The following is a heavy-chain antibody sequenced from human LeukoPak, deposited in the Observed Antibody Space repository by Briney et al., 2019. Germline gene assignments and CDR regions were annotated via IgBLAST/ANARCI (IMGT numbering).Heavy chain of an antibody. CDR2: IIPIFGTA. J-gene: IGHJ6*03. V-gene: IGHV1-69*13. D-gene: IGHD6-13*01. CDR1: GYTFTGYY. Sequence: SVKVSCKASGYTFTGYYMHWVRQAPGQGLEWMGGIIPIFGTANYAQKFQGRVTITADESTSTAYMELSSLRSEDTAVYYCARVAAAGTDYYYYYYMDVWGKGTTVTVSS. CDR3: ARVAAAGTDYYYYYYMDV.